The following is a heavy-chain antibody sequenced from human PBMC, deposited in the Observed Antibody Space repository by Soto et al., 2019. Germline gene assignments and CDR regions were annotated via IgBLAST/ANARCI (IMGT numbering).Heavy chain of an antibody. D-gene: IGHD3-10*01. Sequence: GASVKVSCKASGGTFSSYTISWVRQAPGQGLEWMGRIIPILGIANYAQKFQGRVTITADKSTSTAYMELSSLRSEDTAVYYCARWGHINYYGTTASYNWFDPWGQGTLVTVSS. CDR3: ARWGHINYYGTTASYNWFDP. CDR2: IIPILGIA. CDR1: GGTFSSYT. V-gene: IGHV1-69*02. J-gene: IGHJ5*02.